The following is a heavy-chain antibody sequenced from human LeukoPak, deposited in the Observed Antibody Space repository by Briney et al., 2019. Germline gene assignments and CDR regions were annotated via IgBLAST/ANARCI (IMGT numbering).Heavy chain of an antibody. D-gene: IGHD1-26*01. CDR2: IYYSGST. Sequence: SETLSLTCSVSGGSISSYYWSWIRQPPGKGLEWIGYIYYSGSTNYNPSLKSRVTISVDTSKNQFSLKLSSVTAADTAVYYCARVIVWELLPDAFDIWGQGTMVTVSS. CDR3: ARVIVWELLPDAFDI. V-gene: IGHV4-59*01. CDR1: GGSISSYY. J-gene: IGHJ3*02.